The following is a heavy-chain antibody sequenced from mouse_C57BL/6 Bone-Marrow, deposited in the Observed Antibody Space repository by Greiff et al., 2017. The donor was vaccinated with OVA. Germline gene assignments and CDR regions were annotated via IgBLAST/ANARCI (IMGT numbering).Heavy chain of an antibody. Sequence: EVKLMESGGDLVKPGGSLKLSCAASGFTFSSYGMSWVRQTPDKRLEWVATISSGGSYTYYPDSVKGRFTISRDNAKNTLYLQMSSLKSEDTAMYYWARHRWLLPFAYWGQGTLVTVSA. D-gene: IGHD2-3*01. CDR3: ARHRWLLPFAY. CDR2: ISSGGSYT. V-gene: IGHV5-6*01. J-gene: IGHJ3*01. CDR1: GFTFSSYG.